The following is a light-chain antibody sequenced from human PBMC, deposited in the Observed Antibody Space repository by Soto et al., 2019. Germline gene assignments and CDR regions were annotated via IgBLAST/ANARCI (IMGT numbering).Light chain of an antibody. V-gene: IGLV2-14*01. J-gene: IGLJ2*01. CDR1: SSDVGGYNY. Sequence: QSVLTQPASVSGSPGQSITISCTGTSSDVGGYNYVSWYQQHPGKAPKLMIYEVSNRPSGVSNRFSGSKSGNTASLTISGLQADDEADFYCSSYTSSSPHVVFGGGTQLTVL. CDR3: SSYTSSSPHVV. CDR2: EVS.